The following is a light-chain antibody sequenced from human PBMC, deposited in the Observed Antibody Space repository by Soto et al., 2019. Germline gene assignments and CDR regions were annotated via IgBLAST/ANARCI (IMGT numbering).Light chain of an antibody. Sequence: VFTPSPSTLSLSPCARATLSCMSIQSVSNNHLAWYQQKPGQAPRLLVYGASNRATGIPDRFSGSESGTDFTLTISRREPEDLAMYYCQQYCSSGTFGQGTKVDI. CDR3: QQYCSSGT. V-gene: IGKV3-20*01. CDR1: QSVSNNH. J-gene: IGKJ1*01. CDR2: GAS.